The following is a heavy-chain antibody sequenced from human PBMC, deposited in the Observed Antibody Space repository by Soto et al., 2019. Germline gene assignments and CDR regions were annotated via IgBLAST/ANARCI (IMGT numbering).Heavy chain of an antibody. CDR3: ARAVTPYFGTWFDP. Sequence: QLQLQESGSGLVKPSQTLSLTCAVSGGSITSGNTYSWSWIRQPPGKGLEWIGSNSHTGSTSYNRSLKSRVSLSVDKSKNQFSLKLSSVTAADMAVYYCARAVTPYFGTWFDPWGQGTLVTVSS. CDR1: GGSITSGNTYS. V-gene: IGHV4-30-2*01. CDR2: NSHTGST. D-gene: IGHD3-10*01. J-gene: IGHJ5*02.